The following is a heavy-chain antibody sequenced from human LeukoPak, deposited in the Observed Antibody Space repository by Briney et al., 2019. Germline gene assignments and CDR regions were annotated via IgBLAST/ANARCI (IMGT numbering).Heavy chain of an antibody. J-gene: IGHJ4*02. CDR1: GGSISSYY. CDR3: ARVRSGWYYFDY. D-gene: IGHD6-19*01. V-gene: IGHV4-59*01. CDR2: IYYSGST. Sequence: SETLSLTCTVSGGSISSYYWSWIRQPPGKGLGWIGYIYYSGSTNYNPSLKSRVTVSVDTSKNQFSLKLSSVTAADTAVYYCARVRSGWYYFDYWGQGTLVTVSS.